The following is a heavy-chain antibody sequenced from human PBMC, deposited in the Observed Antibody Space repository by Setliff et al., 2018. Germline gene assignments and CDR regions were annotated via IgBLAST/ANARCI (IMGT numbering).Heavy chain of an antibody. D-gene: IGHD3-22*01. J-gene: IGHJ3*02. CDR2: ISSSSSYI. CDR1: GFTFSSYS. CDR3: ASGRPLNYYDSSGYYPDALDI. V-gene: IGHV3-21*01. Sequence: GGSLRLSCAASGFTFSSYSMNWVRQAPGKGLEWVSSISSSSSYIYYADSVKGRFTISRDNAKNSLYLQMNSLRAEDTAVYYCASGRPLNYYDSSGYYPDALDIWGQGTMVTVSS.